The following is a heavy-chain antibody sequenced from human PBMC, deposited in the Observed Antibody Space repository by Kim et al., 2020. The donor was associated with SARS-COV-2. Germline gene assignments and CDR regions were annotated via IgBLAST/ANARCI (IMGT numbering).Heavy chain of an antibody. V-gene: IGHV1-18*01. D-gene: IGHD5-12*01. J-gene: IGHJ4*02. CDR3: ARDRGSSGYDVSGGY. CDR2: MNANNGDT. CDR1: GYTFTSYG. Sequence: ASVKVSCQASGYTFTSYGISWVRQAPGQGLEWMGWMNANNGDTKYAQKFQGRVTMTTDTSTTTAYMELRSLRSDDTAVYYCARDRGSSGYDVSGGYWGQGTLVTVSS.